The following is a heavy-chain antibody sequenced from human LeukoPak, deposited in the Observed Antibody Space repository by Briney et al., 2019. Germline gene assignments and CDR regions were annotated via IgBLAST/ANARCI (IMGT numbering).Heavy chain of an antibody. V-gene: IGHV3-21*01. CDR1: GFTFSSYG. CDR2: ISSSSSYI. J-gene: IGHJ4*02. CDR3: ARPSEHSSGWTYCFDY. D-gene: IGHD6-19*01. Sequence: GGSLRLSCAASGFTFSSYGMHWVRQAPGKGLEWVSSISSSSSYIYYADSVKGRFTISRDNAKNSLYLQMNSLRAEDTAVYYCARPSEHSSGWTYCFDYWGQGTLVTVSS.